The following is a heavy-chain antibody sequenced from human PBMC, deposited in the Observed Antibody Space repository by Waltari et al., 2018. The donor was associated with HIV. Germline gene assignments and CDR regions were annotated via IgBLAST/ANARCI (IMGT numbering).Heavy chain of an antibody. CDR3: ARAEGGNSGVHFDY. Sequence: QVQLQESGPGLVKPSQTLSLTCPVSGGPIRSGTFTWNLIRQPAGKGLEGIGRIYTSGSTKYNPSLKSRVTISVDTSKNQFSLKLNSVTAADTAVYYCARAEGGNSGVHFDYWGQGTLVTVSS. D-gene: IGHD2-21*02. J-gene: IGHJ4*02. CDR1: GGPIRSGTFT. CDR2: IYTSGST. V-gene: IGHV4-61*02.